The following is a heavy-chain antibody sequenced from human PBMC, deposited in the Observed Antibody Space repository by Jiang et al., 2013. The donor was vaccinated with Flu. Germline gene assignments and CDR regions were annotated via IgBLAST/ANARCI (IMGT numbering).Heavy chain of an antibody. V-gene: IGHV4-59*01. CDR1: GGSISDYY. Sequence: DTLSLTCTVSGGSISDYYWSWIRQPPGKGLEWIGNIYYSGTTNYNPSLKSRVTISVDTSKNQFSLKLNSLTAADTAVYYCARGRGIALWGQGTLVTVSS. CDR3: ARGRGIAL. CDR2: IYYSGTT. D-gene: IGHD6-13*01. J-gene: IGHJ4*02.